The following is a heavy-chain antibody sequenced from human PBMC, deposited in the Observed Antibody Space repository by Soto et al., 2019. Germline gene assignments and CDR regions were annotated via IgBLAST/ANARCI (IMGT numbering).Heavy chain of an antibody. D-gene: IGHD5-18*01. J-gene: IGHJ5*02. Sequence: SVNVSCKASGGTFSSYAISWVRQAPGQGLEWMGGIIPIFGTANYAQKFQGRVTITADESTSTAYMELSSLRSEDTAVYYCASSDVDTAMTSNWFDPWGQGTLVTVSS. V-gene: IGHV1-69*13. CDR1: GGTFSSYA. CDR2: IIPIFGTA. CDR3: ASSDVDTAMTSNWFDP.